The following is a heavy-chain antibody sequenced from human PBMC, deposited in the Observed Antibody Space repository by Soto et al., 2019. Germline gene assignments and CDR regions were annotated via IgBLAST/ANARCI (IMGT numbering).Heavy chain of an antibody. CDR2: ISGSGVSL. Sequence: GGSLRLSCVASGFTFNNYGIHWVRQAPGKGLEWVSAISGSGVSLYYADSVKGRFTISRDNSKNTLLLQMNSLRAEDTAVYYCAKVMEASYDYVWGGYRHDYGMDVWGQGT. V-gene: IGHV3-23*01. D-gene: IGHD3-16*02. J-gene: IGHJ6*02. CDR3: AKVMEASYDYVWGGYRHDYGMDV. CDR1: GFTFNNYG.